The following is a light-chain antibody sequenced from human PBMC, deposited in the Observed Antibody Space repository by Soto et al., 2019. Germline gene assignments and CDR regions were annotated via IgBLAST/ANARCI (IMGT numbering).Light chain of an antibody. CDR3: QQYGSSP. V-gene: IGKV3-20*01. CDR1: QSVSSSY. J-gene: IGKJ1*01. Sequence: EIVLTQSPGTLSLSPGERATLSCRASQSVSSSYLAWYQQKPGQAPRLLIYGASSRATGIPGRFSGSGSGTDFTLTISRLEPEDFAVYYCQQYGSSPLGQGTKVEIK. CDR2: GAS.